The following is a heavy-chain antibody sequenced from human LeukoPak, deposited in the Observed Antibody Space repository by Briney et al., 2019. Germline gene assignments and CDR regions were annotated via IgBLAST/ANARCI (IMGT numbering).Heavy chain of an antibody. CDR1: GGSFSGYY. D-gene: IGHD3-10*01. CDR3: ASSPIWFGNSDAFDI. V-gene: IGHV4-34*01. J-gene: IGHJ3*02. Sequence: SETLSLTCAVYGGSFSGYYWSWIRQPPGKGLEWIGEIYHSGSTNYNPSLKSRVTISVDKSKNQFSLKLSSVTAADTAVYYCASSPIWFGNSDAFDIWGQGTMVTVSS. CDR2: IYHSGST.